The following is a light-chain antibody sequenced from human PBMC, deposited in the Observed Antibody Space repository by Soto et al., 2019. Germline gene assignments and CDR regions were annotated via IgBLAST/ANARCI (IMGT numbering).Light chain of an antibody. CDR1: QSVSSSY. Sequence: DIVMTQSPATLSVSPGERATLSCRSSQSVSSSYLAWYQQKPGQAPRLLIYDASNRATSIPARFSGSGSGTDFTLTISRLEPEDFAVYYCQQYGSSPPNTFGQGTRLEIK. V-gene: IGKV3-20*01. CDR2: DAS. CDR3: QQYGSSPPNT. J-gene: IGKJ5*01.